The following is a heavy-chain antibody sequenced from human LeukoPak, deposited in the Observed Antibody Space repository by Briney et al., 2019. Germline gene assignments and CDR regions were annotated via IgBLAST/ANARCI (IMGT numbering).Heavy chain of an antibody. CDR1: GFTFSSYA. V-gene: IGHV3-23*01. D-gene: IGHD2-8*01. J-gene: IGHJ5*02. CDR3: AKEASYCINGVCYSRIFDT. Sequence: GGSLGLSCAASGFTFSSYAMSWVRQAPGKGLEWVSAISGSGGSTFYADSVKGRFTMSRDNSKNTLYLQMNSLRAEDTAVYYCAKEASYCINGVCYSRIFDTWGQGTLVTVSS. CDR2: ISGSGGST.